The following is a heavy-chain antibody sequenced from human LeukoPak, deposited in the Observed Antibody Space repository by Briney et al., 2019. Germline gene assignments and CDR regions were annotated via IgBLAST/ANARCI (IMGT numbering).Heavy chain of an antibody. J-gene: IGHJ4*02. CDR3: AKDRITMVRGVGGTFDY. V-gene: IGHV3-23*01. CDR1: GTSFSNFV. Sequence: GGSLRLSCAASGTSFSNFVMTWVRQAPGKGLEWISTISGSAVNTYYADSVKGRFTISRDNSKNTLYLQMNSLRAEDTAVYYCAKDRITMVRGVGGTFDYWGQGTLVTVSS. CDR2: ISGSAVNT. D-gene: IGHD3-10*01.